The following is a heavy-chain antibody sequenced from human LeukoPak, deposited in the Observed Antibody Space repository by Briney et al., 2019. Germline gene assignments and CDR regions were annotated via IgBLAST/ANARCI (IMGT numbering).Heavy chain of an antibody. V-gene: IGHV1-46*01. CDR1: GYSFTSNY. CDR2: VYPRDGST. J-gene: IGHJ4*02. CDR3: ARDQEAFDY. Sequence: ASVTVSCTASGYSFTSNYIHWVRQAPGQGLEWMGMVYPRDGSTSYAQKFQGRVTVTRDTSTSTVHMELSGLRSEDTAVYYCARDQEAFDYWGQGTLVTVSS.